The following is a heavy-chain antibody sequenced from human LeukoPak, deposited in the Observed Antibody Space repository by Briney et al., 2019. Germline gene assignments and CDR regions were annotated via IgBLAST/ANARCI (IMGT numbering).Heavy chain of an antibody. D-gene: IGHD5-24*01. CDR2: IYPSDSDT. CDR3: ERFSVATNPRSDY. Sequence: GESLKISSTGSGYSFTSYWIGWVRQMPGKGLEWMGIIYPSDSDTKYSPSFQGQVTISVDKSTSTAYLQWSSLKASDTAMYYCERFSVATNPRSDYWGQGTLVTVSS. V-gene: IGHV5-51*01. CDR1: GYSFTSYW. J-gene: IGHJ4*02.